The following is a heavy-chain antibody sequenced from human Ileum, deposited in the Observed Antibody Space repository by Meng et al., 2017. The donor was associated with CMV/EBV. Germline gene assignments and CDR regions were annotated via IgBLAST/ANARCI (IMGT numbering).Heavy chain of an antibody. CDR2: INSDGSST. CDR3: ASRRSVSGSLNWYFDL. Sequence: FTISSYWMHWIRQAPGKGLVWVSRINSDGSSTSYADSVKGRFTISRDNAKNTLYLQMNSLRVEDTAVYYCASRRSVSGSLNWYFDLWGRGTLVTVSS. V-gene: IGHV3-74*01. J-gene: IGHJ2*01. D-gene: IGHD6-19*01. CDR1: FTISSYW.